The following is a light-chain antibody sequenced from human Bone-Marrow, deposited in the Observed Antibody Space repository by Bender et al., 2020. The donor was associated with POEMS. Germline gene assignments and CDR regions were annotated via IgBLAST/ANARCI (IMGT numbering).Light chain of an antibody. Sequence: QPALTQPASVSGSPGQSITLSCTGTNRDVAYYDLVSWYQHHPEKAPQLLIYDVVKRPSGVSDRFSGSKSGDTASLTISGLQAGDEADYYCCSYAGSSTFPYVFGTGTKVTVL. V-gene: IGLV2-23*02. CDR1: NRDVAYYDL. CDR2: DVV. J-gene: IGLJ1*01. CDR3: CSYAGSSTFPYV.